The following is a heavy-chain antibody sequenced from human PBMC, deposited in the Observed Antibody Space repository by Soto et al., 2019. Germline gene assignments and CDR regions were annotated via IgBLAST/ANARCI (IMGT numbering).Heavy chain of an antibody. D-gene: IGHD3-10*01. J-gene: IGHJ4*02. Sequence: QVQLVESGGGVVQPGRSLRLSCAASGFTFSSYGMHWVRQAPGKGLEWVAVIWYDGSNNYYADSVKGRFTISRDNSKNTLDLQMNSRRAEDTAVYYCARDKARLSGESYYFDYWGQGTLGTVSS. V-gene: IGHV3-33*01. CDR1: GFTFSSYG. CDR3: ARDKARLSGESYYFDY. CDR2: IWYDGSNN.